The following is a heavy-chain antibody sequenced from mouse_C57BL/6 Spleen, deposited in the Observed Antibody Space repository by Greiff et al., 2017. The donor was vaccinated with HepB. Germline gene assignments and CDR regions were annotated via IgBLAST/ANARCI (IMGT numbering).Heavy chain of an antibody. Sequence: QVQLQQPGAELVKPGASVKLSCKASGYTFTSYWMQWVKQRPGQVLEWIGEIDPSDSYTNYNQKFKGKATLTVDTSSSTAYMQLSSLTSEDSAVYYCARSYYGSSWGFAYWGQGTLVTVSA. CDR2: IDPSDSYT. D-gene: IGHD1-1*01. CDR1: GYTFTSYW. J-gene: IGHJ3*01. V-gene: IGHV1-50*01. CDR3: ARSYYGSSWGFAY.